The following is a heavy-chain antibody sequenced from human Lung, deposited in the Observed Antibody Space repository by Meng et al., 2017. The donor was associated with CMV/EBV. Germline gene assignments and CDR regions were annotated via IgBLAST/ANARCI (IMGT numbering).Heavy chain of an antibody. CDR3: ARLVQSAKVLDF. Sequence: SXKASGYKFTNYWIGWVRQKPGKGLEWMALFNPGDSETRYSPSSQGQFTISVDRFRSTTFLQWRSLRASDTAMYYCARLVQSAKVLDFWGPGT. V-gene: IGHV5-51*01. D-gene: IGHD5-18*01. CDR2: FNPGDSET. CDR1: GYKFTNYW. J-gene: IGHJ4*02.